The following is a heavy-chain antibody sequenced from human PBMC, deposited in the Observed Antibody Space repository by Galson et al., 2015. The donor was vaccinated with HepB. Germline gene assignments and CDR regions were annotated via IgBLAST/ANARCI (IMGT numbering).Heavy chain of an antibody. CDR1: GYTFTRNG. CDR2: ISPNSGNT. J-gene: IGHJ3*02. Sequence: GYTFTRNGISWVRQAPGQGLEWMGWISPNSGNTYYAQKFQDRLIMTTERSTSTAYMELRSLTSDDTAFYYCARDVRYAFEMWGQGTMVTVS. CDR3: ARDVRYAFEM. D-gene: IGHD3-10*02. V-gene: IGHV1-18*01.